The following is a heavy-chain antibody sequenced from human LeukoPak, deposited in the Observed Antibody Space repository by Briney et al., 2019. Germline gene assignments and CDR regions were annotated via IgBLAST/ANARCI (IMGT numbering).Heavy chain of an antibody. CDR1: GGTFSSYA. CDR3: ARDTDIVATIVDY. CDR2: IIPILGIA. V-gene: IGHV1-69*04. Sequence: ASVKVSCKASGGTFSSYAISWVRQAPGRGLEWMGRIIPILGIANYAQKFQGRVTITADKSTSTAYMELSSLRSEDTAVYYCARDTDIVATIVDYWGQGTLVTVSS. J-gene: IGHJ4*02. D-gene: IGHD5-12*01.